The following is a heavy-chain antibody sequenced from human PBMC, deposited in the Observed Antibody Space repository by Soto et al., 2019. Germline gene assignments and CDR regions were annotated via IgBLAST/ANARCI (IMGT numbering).Heavy chain of an antibody. Sequence: SETLSLTCTASSGSVRSGNYHWSWIRQPAGKGLEWIGHIHSSGSTNYNPSLKSRVTMSVDTSKNQFSLRLMSLTAADTAVYYCARDQGVAAAGITWFDPWGQGSLVTVSS. CDR2: IHSSGST. D-gene: IGHD6-13*01. CDR1: SGSVRSGNYH. CDR3: ARDQGVAAAGITWFDP. J-gene: IGHJ5*02. V-gene: IGHV4-61*10.